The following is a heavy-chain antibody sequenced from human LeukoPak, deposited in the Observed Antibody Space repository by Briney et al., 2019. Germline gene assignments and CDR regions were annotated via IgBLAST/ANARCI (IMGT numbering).Heavy chain of an antibody. Sequence: SETLSLTCAVSGGSISSSNWWSWIRQPPGKGLEWIGSMYYSGSTYYNPSIKSRVTMSLDTSESQFSLKLSSVTAADTAVYYCARYGLLGISEINAFDNWGQGTMVTVSS. D-gene: IGHD2-15*01. CDR3: ARYGLLGISEINAFDN. V-gene: IGHV4-4*02. CDR2: MYYSGST. J-gene: IGHJ3*02. CDR1: GGSISSSNW.